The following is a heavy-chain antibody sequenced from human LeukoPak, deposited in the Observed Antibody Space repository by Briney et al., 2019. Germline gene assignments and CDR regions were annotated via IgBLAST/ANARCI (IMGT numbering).Heavy chain of an antibody. CDR1: GFSLSTSGMC. D-gene: IGHD2-15*01. CDR2: IDWDDDK. J-gene: IGHJ4*02. Sequence: SGPALVKPPQTLTLTCTFSGFSLSTSGMCVSWIRQPPGKALEWLARIDWDDDKYYSTSLKTRLTISKDTSKNQVVLTMTNMDPVDTATYYCARISGGGGSTDFDYWGQGTLVTVSS. CDR3: ARISGGGGSTDFDY. V-gene: IGHV2-70*11.